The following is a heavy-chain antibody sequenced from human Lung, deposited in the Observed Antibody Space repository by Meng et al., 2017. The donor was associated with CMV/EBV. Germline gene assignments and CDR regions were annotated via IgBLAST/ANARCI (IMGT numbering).Heavy chain of an antibody. D-gene: IGHD1-1*01. V-gene: IGHV1-69*05. CDR1: GGTFSSYA. Sequence: XVXVSXXASGGTFSSYAISWVRQAPGQGLEWMGGIIPIFGTANYAQKFQGRVTITTDESTSTAYMELSSLRSEDTAVYYCATSTTGTTPYYYYYGMDVWGQGXTVXVSS. J-gene: IGHJ6*02. CDR2: IIPIFGTA. CDR3: ATSTTGTTPYYYYYGMDV.